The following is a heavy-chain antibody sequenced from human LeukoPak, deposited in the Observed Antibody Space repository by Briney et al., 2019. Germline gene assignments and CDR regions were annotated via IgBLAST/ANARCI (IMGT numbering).Heavy chain of an antibody. V-gene: IGHV4-31*03. CDR2: IYYSGDT. D-gene: IGHD4-17*01. CDR1: GVSISSGDYY. J-gene: IGHJ5*02. Sequence: PSQTLSLTCTVSGVSISSGDYYWSWIRQHPGKGLEWIGYIYYSGDTYYNPSLRSRVSISVDTSKNQFSLKLGSVTAADTAMYYSARDYGNNWFDPWGQGTLVTVSA. CDR3: ARDYGNNWFDP.